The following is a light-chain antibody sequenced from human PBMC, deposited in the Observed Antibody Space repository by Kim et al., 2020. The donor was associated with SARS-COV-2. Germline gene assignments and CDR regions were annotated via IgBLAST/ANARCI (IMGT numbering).Light chain of an antibody. Sequence: DIQMTQSPSTLSASVGDRVTITCRASQSISSWLAWYQQKPGKAPKLLIYDASNLESGVPSRFSGSGSGTEFTLTISSLQPDDFATYYCQQHNSYPWTFGQGTKVEI. CDR1: QSISSW. V-gene: IGKV1-5*01. J-gene: IGKJ1*01. CDR3: QQHNSYPWT. CDR2: DAS.